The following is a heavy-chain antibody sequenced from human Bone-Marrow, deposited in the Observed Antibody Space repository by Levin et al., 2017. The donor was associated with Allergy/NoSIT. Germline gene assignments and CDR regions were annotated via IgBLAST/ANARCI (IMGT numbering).Heavy chain of an antibody. CDR3: AKDPRNFYDILTGGYYYYYYGMDV. CDR2: ISYDGSNK. CDR1: GFTFSSYG. D-gene: IGHD3-9*01. J-gene: IGHJ6*02. V-gene: IGHV3-30*18. Sequence: GGSLRLSFAASGFTFSSYGMHWVRQAPGKGLEWVAVISYDGSNKYYADSVKGRFTISRDNSKNTLYLQMNSLRAEDTAVYYCAKDPRNFYDILTGGYYYYYYGMDVWGQGTTVTVSS.